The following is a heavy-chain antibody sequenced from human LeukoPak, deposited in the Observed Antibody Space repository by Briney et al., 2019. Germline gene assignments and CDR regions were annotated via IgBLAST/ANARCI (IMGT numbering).Heavy chain of an antibody. CDR1: GFTFNSFG. D-gene: IGHD2-2*01. Sequence: GRSLRLSCAASGFTFNSFGMHWVRQAPGKGLEWVAVIWYDGSNKYYADSVKGRFTISRDNSKNTLYLQMNSLRAEDTAVYYCAKAPVVPAAIGYYYYGMDVWGQGTTVTVSS. V-gene: IGHV3-33*06. CDR2: IWYDGSNK. CDR3: AKAPVVPAAIGYYYYGMDV. J-gene: IGHJ6*02.